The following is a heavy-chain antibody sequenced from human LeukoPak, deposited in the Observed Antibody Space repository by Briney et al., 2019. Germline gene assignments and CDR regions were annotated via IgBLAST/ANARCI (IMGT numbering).Heavy chain of an antibody. Sequence: PRASVKVSCKASGYTFTSYGISWVRQAPGQGLEWMGWISAYNGNTNYAQKLQGRVTMTTDTSTSTAYMELRSLRSDDTAVYYCARQNPYYYDSGGRHYYYYYMDVWGKGTTVTVSS. J-gene: IGHJ6*03. CDR2: ISAYNGNT. V-gene: IGHV1-18*01. CDR3: ARQNPYYYDSGGRHYYYYYMDV. CDR1: GYTFTSYG. D-gene: IGHD3-22*01.